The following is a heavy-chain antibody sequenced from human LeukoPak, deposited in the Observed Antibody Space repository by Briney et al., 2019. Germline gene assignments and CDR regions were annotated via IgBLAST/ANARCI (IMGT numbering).Heavy chain of an antibody. J-gene: IGHJ4*02. CDR2: IIPIFGTA. V-gene: IGHV1-69*13. CDR1: GGTFSSYA. D-gene: IGHD1-26*01. Sequence: SVKVSCKASGGTFSSYAISWVRQAPGQGLEWMGGIIPIFGTANYAQKFQGRVTIIADESTSTAYTELSSLRSEDTAVYYCARGVVGATTGAYSFDYWGRGTLVTVSS. CDR3: ARGVVGATTGAYSFDY.